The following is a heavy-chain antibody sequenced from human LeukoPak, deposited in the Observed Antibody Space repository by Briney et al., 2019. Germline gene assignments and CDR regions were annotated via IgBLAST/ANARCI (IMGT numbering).Heavy chain of an antibody. J-gene: IGHJ4*02. Sequence: GASVKVSCKTSGYTFTSYGISWMRQAPGQGLEWMGWISGYNGNTDYAQKFQGRVTMTTDTSTSTAYMELRSLRSDDTAVYYCARDYGVTTLWFYFDYWGQGTLVTVSS. CDR2: ISGYNGNT. CDR3: ARDYGVTTLWFYFDY. CDR1: GYTFTSYG. V-gene: IGHV1-18*01. D-gene: IGHD4-17*01.